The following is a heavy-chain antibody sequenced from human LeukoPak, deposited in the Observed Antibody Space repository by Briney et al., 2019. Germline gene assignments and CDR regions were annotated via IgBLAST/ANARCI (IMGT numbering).Heavy chain of an antibody. CDR3: AKDTENYCSSTSCYGLDY. V-gene: IGHV3-48*01. D-gene: IGHD2-2*01. J-gene: IGHJ4*02. CDR1: GFTFSSYG. CDR2: ISSSSSTI. Sequence: LPGGSLRLSCAASGFTFSSYGMTWVRQAPGKGLEWVSYISSSSSTIYYADSVKGRFTISRDNSKNTLYLQMNSLRAEDTAVYYCAKDTENYCSSTSCYGLDYWGQGTLVTVSS.